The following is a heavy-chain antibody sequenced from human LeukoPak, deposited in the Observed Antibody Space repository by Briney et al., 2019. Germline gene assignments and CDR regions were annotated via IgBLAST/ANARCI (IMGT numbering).Heavy chain of an antibody. CDR2: IRYDGSNK. CDR1: GFTFSSYG. J-gene: IGHJ4*02. D-gene: IGHD3-9*01. CDR3: AKVGYDILTGYYGLDY. V-gene: IGHV3-30*02. Sequence: PGGSLRLSCAASGFTFSSYGMHWVRQAPGKGLEWVAFIRYDGSNKYYAGSVKGRFTISRDNSKNTLYLQMNSLRAEDTAVYYCAKVGYDILTGYYGLDYWGLGTLVTVSS.